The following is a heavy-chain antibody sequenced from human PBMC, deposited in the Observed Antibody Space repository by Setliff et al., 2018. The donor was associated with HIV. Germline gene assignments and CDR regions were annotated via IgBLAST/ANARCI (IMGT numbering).Heavy chain of an antibody. CDR3: ARGDAMTSLGAFDI. CDR2: IYYSGGT. J-gene: IGHJ3*02. Sequence: SETLSLTCTVSRGSISSGGYYWSWIRQHPQKGLEWIGYIYYSGGTYYNPSLKSRVTMSVDTSKNQFSLKLSSVTAADTAVYYCARGDAMTSLGAFDIWGQGTMVTVSS. CDR1: RGSISSGGYY. D-gene: IGHD2-2*01. V-gene: IGHV4-31*03.